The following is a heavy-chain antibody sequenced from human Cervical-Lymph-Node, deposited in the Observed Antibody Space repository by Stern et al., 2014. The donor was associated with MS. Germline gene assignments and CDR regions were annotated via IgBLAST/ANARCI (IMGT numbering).Heavy chain of an antibody. J-gene: IGHJ6*02. CDR2: IDTVGGRT. CDR1: GFTFSSYW. CDR3: ARGKDCSGDKCQQQYYGMDL. Sequence: EVQLVESGGGLVQPGGSLRLSCEVSGFTFSSYWMHWVRRVPGKGLVWVARIDTVGGRTTYADSVKGRFTVSRDNAKNTLYLQMNSLRAEDTAVYYCARGKDCSGDKCQQQYYGMDLWGQGTTVTVSS. V-gene: IGHV3-74*03. D-gene: IGHD2-15*01.